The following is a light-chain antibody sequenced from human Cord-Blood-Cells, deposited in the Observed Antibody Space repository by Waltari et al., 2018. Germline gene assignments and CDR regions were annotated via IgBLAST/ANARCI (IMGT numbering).Light chain of an antibody. CDR1: SSDVGGYNY. CDR3: SSYTSSSTWV. CDR2: DVS. J-gene: IGLJ3*02. V-gene: IGLV2-14*01. Sequence: QSALTQPASVSGSPGRSITISCTGTSSDVGGYNYVSWYQQHPGKAPKLMIYDVSNRPSGVSNRFSGSKSGNTGSLTISGLQAEDEADYYCSSYTSSSTWVFGGGTKLTVL.